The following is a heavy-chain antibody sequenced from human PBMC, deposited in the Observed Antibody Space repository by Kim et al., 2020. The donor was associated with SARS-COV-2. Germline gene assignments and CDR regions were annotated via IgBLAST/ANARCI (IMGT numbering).Heavy chain of an antibody. CDR2: ISYDGSNK. D-gene: IGHD6-13*01. Sequence: GGSLRLSCAASGFTFSSYGMHWVRQAPGKGLEWVAVISYDGSNKYYADSVKGRFTISRDNSKNTLYLQMNSLRAEDTAVYYCASLGSIAAAGRYGMDVWGQGTTVTVSS. J-gene: IGHJ6*02. V-gene: IGHV3-30*03. CDR1: GFTFSSYG. CDR3: ASLGSIAAAGRYGMDV.